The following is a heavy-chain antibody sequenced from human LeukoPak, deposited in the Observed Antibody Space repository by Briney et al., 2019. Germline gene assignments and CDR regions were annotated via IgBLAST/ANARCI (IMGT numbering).Heavy chain of an antibody. CDR3: ARHQGGYYYYSMDV. CDR2: IYYSGST. CDR1: GGSISSYY. J-gene: IGHJ6*02. Sequence: SETLSLTCTVSGGSISSYYWSWIRQPPGKGLEWIGYIYYSGSTNYNPSLKSRVTISVDTSKNQFSLKLSSVTAADTAVYYCARHQGGYYYYSMDVWGQGTTVTVSS. V-gene: IGHV4-59*08.